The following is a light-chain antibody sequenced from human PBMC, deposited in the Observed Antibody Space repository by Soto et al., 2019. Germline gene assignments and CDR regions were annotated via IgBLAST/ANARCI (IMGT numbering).Light chain of an antibody. CDR3: QQYNNWLT. V-gene: IGKV3-15*01. CDR2: GAS. CDR1: QSVSSN. Sequence: EIVMTQSPATLSVSPGERATLSCRSSQSVSSNLAWYQQKPGQAPRLLIYGASTRATGIPARFSGSGSVTEFTLTISSLQSEDVAVYYCQQYNNWLTFGQGTKVESK. J-gene: IGKJ1*01.